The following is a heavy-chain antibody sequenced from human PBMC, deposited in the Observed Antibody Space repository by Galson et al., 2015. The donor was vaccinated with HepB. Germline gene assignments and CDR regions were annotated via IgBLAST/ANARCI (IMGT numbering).Heavy chain of an antibody. D-gene: IGHD3-10*01. CDR1: GYTFTSYG. CDR2: ISAYNGNT. CDR3: ARDPHRGSGSYYNWFDP. V-gene: IGHV1-18*04. J-gene: IGHJ5*02. Sequence: SVKVSCKASGYTFTSYGISWVRQAPGQGLEWMGWISAYNGNTNYAQKLQGRVTMTTDTSTSTAYMELRSLRSDDTAVYYCARDPHRGSGSYYNWFDPWGQGTLVTVPS.